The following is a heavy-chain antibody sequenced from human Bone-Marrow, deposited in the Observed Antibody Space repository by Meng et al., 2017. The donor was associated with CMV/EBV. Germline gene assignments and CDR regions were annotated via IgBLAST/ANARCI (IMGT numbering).Heavy chain of an antibody. CDR3: ASAPLSDYGDPLGGFDY. V-gene: IGHV1-2*02. Sequence: ASVKVSCKASGYTFTGYYMHWVRQAPGQGLEWMGWINPNSGGTNYAQKFQGRVTMTRDTSISTAYMELSRLRSDDTAVYYCASAPLSDYGDPLGGFDYWGQGNLVTVSS. CDR2: INPNSGGT. D-gene: IGHD4-17*01. CDR1: GYTFTGYY. J-gene: IGHJ4*02.